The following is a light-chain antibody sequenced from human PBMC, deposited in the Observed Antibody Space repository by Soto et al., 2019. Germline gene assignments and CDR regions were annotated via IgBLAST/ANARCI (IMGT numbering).Light chain of an antibody. J-gene: IGKJ2*01. CDR1: RSLFYSPHNKSY. Sequence: DIVMNQSPDSLAVSLGERATINCTSGRSLFYSPHNKSYLAWYQQKVGQPPQMLIYWASTRESGVPDRFRGSGSGTDFTLTISSLQADDVAVYYCQQYYRAPRTFGQGTKVDTK. CDR3: QQYYRAPRT. V-gene: IGKV4-1*01. CDR2: WAS.